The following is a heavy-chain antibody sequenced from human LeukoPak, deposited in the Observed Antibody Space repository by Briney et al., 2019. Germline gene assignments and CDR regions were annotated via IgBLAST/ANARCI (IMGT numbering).Heavy chain of an antibody. D-gene: IGHD6-19*01. Sequence: GASVKVSCKASGGTFSDYALNWVRQAPGQGLEWMGVFIPILGTANCTQKFQDRVTISADKSTTTVYMALSSLRYEDTAMYYCARESVAGGFEYWGQGTLVTVSS. V-gene: IGHV1-69*10. CDR1: GGTFSDYA. CDR2: FIPILGTA. J-gene: IGHJ4*02. CDR3: ARESVAGGFEY.